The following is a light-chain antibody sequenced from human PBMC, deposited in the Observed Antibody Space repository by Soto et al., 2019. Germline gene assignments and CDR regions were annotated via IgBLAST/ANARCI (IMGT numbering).Light chain of an antibody. CDR2: EVS. Sequence: QSALTQPASVSGSPGQSITISCTGTSSDVGSYNLVSWYQQHPGKAPKVMIYEVSKRPSGVSNRFSGSKSGNTAYLTISGLQAEDESDYYCCSYGGSYVFGPGTKLTVL. CDR1: SSDVGSYNL. V-gene: IGLV2-23*02. CDR3: CSYGGSYV. J-gene: IGLJ1*01.